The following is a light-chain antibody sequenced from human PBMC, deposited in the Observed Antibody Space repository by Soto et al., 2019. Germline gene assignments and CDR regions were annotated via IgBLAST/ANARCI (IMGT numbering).Light chain of an antibody. CDR3: QQSYNTLIT. Sequence: DIQMTQSPSSLSASVGDRVTITCRASHNIISYLNWYQQKPGRAPKLLIYAASTLQSGVPPRFSGSGSGTDFTLTISSLQPEDFATYYCQQSYNTLITFGQGTRLEIK. V-gene: IGKV1-39*01. J-gene: IGKJ5*01. CDR1: HNIISY. CDR2: AAS.